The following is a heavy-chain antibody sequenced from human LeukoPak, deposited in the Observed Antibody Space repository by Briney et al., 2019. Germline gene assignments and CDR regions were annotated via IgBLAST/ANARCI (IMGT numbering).Heavy chain of an antibody. Sequence: GGSLRLSCAASGFTFSSNSMNWVRQAPGKGLEWGSSISSSSSYIYYADSVKGRFTISRDNAKNSLYLQMNSLRAEDTAVYYCARDGSGSIDLDPWGQGTLVTVSS. D-gene: IGHD3-3*01. CDR1: GFTFSSNS. CDR3: ARDGSGSIDLDP. V-gene: IGHV3-21*01. CDR2: ISSSSSYI. J-gene: IGHJ5*02.